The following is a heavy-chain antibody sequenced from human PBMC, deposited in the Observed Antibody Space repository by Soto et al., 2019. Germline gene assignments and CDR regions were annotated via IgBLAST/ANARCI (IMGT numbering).Heavy chain of an antibody. CDR3: ARGDYGDYGLLDAFDI. CDR2: IYHSGST. J-gene: IGHJ3*02. CDR1: GGSISSGGYS. Sequence: QLQLQESGSGLVKPSQTLSLTCAVSGGSISSGGYSWSWIRQPPGKGLEWIGYIYHSGSTYYNPSLKSRVTISVDRSKNQFSLKLSSVTAADTAVYYCARGDYGDYGLLDAFDIWGQGTMVTVSS. D-gene: IGHD4-17*01. V-gene: IGHV4-30-2*01.